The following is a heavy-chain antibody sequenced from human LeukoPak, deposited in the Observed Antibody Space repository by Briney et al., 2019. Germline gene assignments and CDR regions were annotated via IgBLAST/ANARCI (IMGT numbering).Heavy chain of an antibody. CDR1: GGSISSYY. V-gene: IGHV4-59*12. CDR2: IYHSGST. Sequence: SETLSLTCTVSGGSISSYYWSWIRQPAGKGLEWIGEIYHSGSTNYNPSLKSRVTISVDKSKNQFSLKLSSVTAADTAVYYCARVGGYYDSSGYSHWGQGTLVTVSS. D-gene: IGHD3-22*01. J-gene: IGHJ4*02. CDR3: ARVGGYYDSSGYSH.